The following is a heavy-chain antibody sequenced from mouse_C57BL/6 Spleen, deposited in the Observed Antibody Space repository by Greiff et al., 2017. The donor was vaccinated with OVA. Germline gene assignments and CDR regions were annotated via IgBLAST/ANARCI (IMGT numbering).Heavy chain of an antibody. CDR3: ARHLCLEY. CDR2: INSDGGST. Sequence: EVKLVQSGGGLVQPGESLKLSCASNEYEFPSHDMSWVRKTPEKRLELVAAINSDGGSTYYPDTVKGRFIISRDNTKKTLYLQMSSLKSEDTAMYYGARHLCLEYWGQGTTLTVSS. V-gene: IGHV5-2*03. CDR1: EYEFPSHD. J-gene: IGHJ2*01.